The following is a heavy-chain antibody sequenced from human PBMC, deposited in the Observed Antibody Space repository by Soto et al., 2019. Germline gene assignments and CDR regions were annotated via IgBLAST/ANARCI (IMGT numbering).Heavy chain of an antibody. V-gene: IGHV4-39*01. D-gene: IGHD4-17*01. CDR3: ASSLGGSYGVRRRNWFDP. CDR2: IYYSGST. CDR1: GGSISSSSYY. J-gene: IGHJ5*02. Sequence: SETLSLTCTVSGGSISSSSYYWGWIRQPPGKGLEWIGSIYYSGSTYYNPSLKSRFTISVETSKNQFSLKLSSVTAADTAVYYCASSLGGSYGVRRRNWFDPWGQGTLVTVSS.